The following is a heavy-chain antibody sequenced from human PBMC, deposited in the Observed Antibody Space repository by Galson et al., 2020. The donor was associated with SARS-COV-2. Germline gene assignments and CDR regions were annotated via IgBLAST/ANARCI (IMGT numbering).Heavy chain of an antibody. CDR2: AIHSGST. CDR1: GYSISGGYY. D-gene: IGHD3-9*01. Sequence: SETLSLTCTVSGYSISGGYYWGWTRQPPGKGLEWIGNAIHSGSTNYNPSLKSRVSISVDTSKNQFSLRLNSVTAADTAVYYCARDFSPPALDILTGYYTDFWGQGSLVTVSS. CDR3: ARDFSPPALDILTGYYTDF. J-gene: IGHJ4*02. V-gene: IGHV4-38-2*02.